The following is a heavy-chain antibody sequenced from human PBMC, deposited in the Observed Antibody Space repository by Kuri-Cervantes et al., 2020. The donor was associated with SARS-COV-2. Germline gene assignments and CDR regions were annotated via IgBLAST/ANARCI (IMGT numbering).Heavy chain of an antibody. D-gene: IGHD6-13*01. CDR1: GFAFSNSI. CDR3: AQGSGYRFDS. J-gene: IGHJ4*02. V-gene: IGHV3-23*01. CDR2: ITANGLGT. Sequence: GESLKISCVASGFAFSNSIMRWVRQTPGRGLDWVSTITANGLGTFHADSVKGRFAISRDNSKDTVYLEMNFLRVEDTAVYYCAQGSGYRFDSWGRGTLVTVSS.